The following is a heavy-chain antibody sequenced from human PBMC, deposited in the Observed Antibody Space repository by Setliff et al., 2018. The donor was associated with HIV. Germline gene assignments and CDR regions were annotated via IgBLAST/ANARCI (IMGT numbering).Heavy chain of an antibody. CDR1: GYTFTGYY. V-gene: IGHV1-2*02. D-gene: IGHD2-2*01. Sequence: GASVKVSCKASGYTFTGYYMHWVRQAPGQGLEWMGWINPNSGGTTYAQKFQGRVTMTRDTSTNTVYMELSSLRSEDTAVYYCARDFGGYCSSMSCPGLFDPWGQGTLVTVSS. CDR2: INPNSGGT. CDR3: ARDFGGYCSSMSCPGLFDP. J-gene: IGHJ5*02.